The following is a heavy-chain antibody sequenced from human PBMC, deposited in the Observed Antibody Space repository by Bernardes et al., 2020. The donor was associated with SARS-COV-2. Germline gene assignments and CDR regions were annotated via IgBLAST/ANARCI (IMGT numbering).Heavy chain of an antibody. CDR2: INHSGST. CDR1: GGSFSGYY. Sequence: LSLTCAVYGGSFSGYYWSWIRQPPGKGLEWIGEINHSGSTNYNPSLKSRVTISVDTSKNQFSLKLSSVTAADTAVYYCASLWFGESGNYWGQGTLVTVSS. J-gene: IGHJ4*02. D-gene: IGHD3-10*01. CDR3: ASLWFGESGNY. V-gene: IGHV4-34*01.